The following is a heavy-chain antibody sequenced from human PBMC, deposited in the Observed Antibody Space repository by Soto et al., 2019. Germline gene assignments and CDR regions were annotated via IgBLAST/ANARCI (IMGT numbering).Heavy chain of an antibody. CDR1: GGSISSYD. J-gene: IGHJ4*02. CDR2: IYYSGST. Sequence: SETLSLTCTVSGGSISSYDWSWIRQPPGKGLEWIGYIYYSGSTNYNPSLKSRVTISVDTSKNQFSLKLSSVTAADTAVYYCARHFSPKSYFDYWGQGTLVTVSS. D-gene: IGHD3-3*01. CDR3: ARHFSPKSYFDY. V-gene: IGHV4-59*08.